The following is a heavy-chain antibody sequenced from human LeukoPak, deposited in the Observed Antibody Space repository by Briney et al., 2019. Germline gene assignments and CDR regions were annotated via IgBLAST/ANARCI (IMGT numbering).Heavy chain of an antibody. CDR1: GFTASSNY. Sequence: GGSLRLSCAASGFTASSNYMSWVRQAPGQGLEWVSLLFSGGTTYYADSVKGRFTISRDNSKNTLYLQMNSLRAEDTAVYYCARGGDGYNYAFDMWGQGTMVTVSS. D-gene: IGHD5-24*01. J-gene: IGHJ3*02. CDR2: LFSGGTT. V-gene: IGHV3-53*05. CDR3: ARGGDGYNYAFDM.